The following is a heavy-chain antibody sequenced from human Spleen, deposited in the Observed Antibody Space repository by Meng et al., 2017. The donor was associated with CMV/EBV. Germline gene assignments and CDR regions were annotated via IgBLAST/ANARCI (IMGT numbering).Heavy chain of an antibody. Sequence: SGPTLVKPTQTLTLTCTFSGFSLSTSGVGVGWIRQPPGKALEWLALIYWNDDKRYSPSLKNRLTITKDTSKNQVVLTMTNMDPVDTATYYCAHQGDSYYDFWSGYYQLDYYYYYGMDVWGQGTTVTVSS. V-gene: IGHV2-5*01. CDR3: AHQGDSYYDFWSGYYQLDYYYYYGMDV. CDR1: GFSLSTSGVG. J-gene: IGHJ6*02. D-gene: IGHD3-3*01. CDR2: IYWNDDK.